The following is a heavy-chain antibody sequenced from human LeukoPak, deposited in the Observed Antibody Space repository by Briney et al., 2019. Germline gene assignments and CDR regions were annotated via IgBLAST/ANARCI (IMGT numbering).Heavy chain of an antibody. V-gene: IGHV1-8*03. CDR3: ARGGAAAGPWYFDY. D-gene: IGHD6-13*01. J-gene: IGHJ4*02. CDR1: GYTFTSYD. CDR2: MNPNSGNT. Sequence: GASVKVSCKASGYTFTSYDINWVRQATGQGLEWMGWMNPNSGNTGYAQKFQGRVTITRNTSISTAYMELSSLRSEDTAVYYCARGGAAAGPWYFDYWGQGTLVTVSS.